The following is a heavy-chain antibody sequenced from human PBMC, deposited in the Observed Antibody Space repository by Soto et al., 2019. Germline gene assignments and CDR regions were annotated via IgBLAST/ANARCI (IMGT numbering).Heavy chain of an antibody. Sequence: PSDTLSLTCTVSGGSISSGGYYWSWIRQHPGKGLEWIGFIYYSGSTYYNPSLKSRVTISVDTSKNQFSLKLSSVTAADTAVYYCARDIFTGVYRLPLLYYYYGMDVWGQGTTVTAP. D-gene: IGHD3-9*01. CDR3: ARDIFTGVYRLPLLYYYYGMDV. J-gene: IGHJ6*02. CDR1: GGSISSGGYY. V-gene: IGHV4-31*03. CDR2: IYYSGST.